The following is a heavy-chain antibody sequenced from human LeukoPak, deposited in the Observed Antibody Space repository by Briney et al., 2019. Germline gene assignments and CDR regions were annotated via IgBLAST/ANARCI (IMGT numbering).Heavy chain of an antibody. J-gene: IGHJ3*01. CDR1: GFTFSSYW. D-gene: IGHD6-6*01. V-gene: IGHV3-7*03. CDR3: ARSSYSSSSSV. CDR2: IKYDGSEK. Sequence: GGSLRLSCAASGFTFSSYWMSWVRQAPGKGLEWVANIKYDGSEKFYVDSVKGRFTISRDNAKNSLYLQINSLRAEDTAVYYCARSSYSSSSSVWGQGTMVTVSS.